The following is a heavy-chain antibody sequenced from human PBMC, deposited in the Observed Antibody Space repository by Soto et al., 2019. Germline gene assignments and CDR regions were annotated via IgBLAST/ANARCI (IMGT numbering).Heavy chain of an antibody. CDR2: ISNSGGSR. V-gene: IGHV3-23*01. CDR3: AKDHWGSS. CDR1: GFTFSSYA. Sequence: GGSLRLSCAASGFTFSSYAMSWVRQAPGKGLEWVSAISNSGGSRYYADSVKGRFTISRDNSKSTLFLLMNSLRAEDTAVYYCAKDHWGSSSGQGTLVTVSS. D-gene: IGHD3-16*01. J-gene: IGHJ5*02.